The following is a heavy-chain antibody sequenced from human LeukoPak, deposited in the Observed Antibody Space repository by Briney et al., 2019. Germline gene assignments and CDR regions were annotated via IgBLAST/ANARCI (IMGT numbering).Heavy chain of an antibody. CDR2: IYHSGST. CDR3: ARGYCSGGSCNNDAFDI. Sequence: SGTLSLTCAVSGGSISSSNWWSWVRQPPGKGLEWIGEIYHSGSTNYNPPLKSRVTISVDKSKNQFSLKLSSVTAADTAVYYCARGYCSGGSCNNDAFDIWGQGTMVTVSS. V-gene: IGHV4-4*02. D-gene: IGHD2-15*01. J-gene: IGHJ3*02. CDR1: GGSISSSNW.